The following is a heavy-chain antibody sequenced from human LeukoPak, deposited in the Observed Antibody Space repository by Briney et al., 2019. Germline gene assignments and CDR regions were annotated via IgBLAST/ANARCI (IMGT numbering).Heavy chain of an antibody. CDR3: ARHVKYFSVYFDN. CDR2: IYYSGST. CDR1: GGSIGSYY. D-gene: IGHD2/OR15-2a*01. Sequence: SETLSLTCTVSGGSIGSYYWSWIRQPPGKGLEWIGYIYYSGSTNYNPSLKSRVTISVDTSKNQFSLKLSSVTAADTAVYYCARHVKYFSVYFDNWGQGTLVTVSS. J-gene: IGHJ4*02. V-gene: IGHV4-59*08.